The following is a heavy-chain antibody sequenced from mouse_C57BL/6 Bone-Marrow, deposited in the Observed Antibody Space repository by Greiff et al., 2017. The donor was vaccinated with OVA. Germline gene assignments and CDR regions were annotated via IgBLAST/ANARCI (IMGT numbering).Heavy chain of an antibody. CDR2: IRSKSNNYAT. Sequence: EVKLVESGGGLVQPKGSLKLSCAASGFSFNTYAMNWVRQAPGKGLEWVARIRSKSNNYATYYADSVKDRFTISRDDSESMLYLQMYNSKTEDTAMYYCVRHGDYGSSSHCYFDVWGTGTTVTVSS. J-gene: IGHJ1*03. CDR1: GFSFNTYA. V-gene: IGHV10-1*01. CDR3: VRHGDYGSSSHCYFDV. D-gene: IGHD1-1*01.